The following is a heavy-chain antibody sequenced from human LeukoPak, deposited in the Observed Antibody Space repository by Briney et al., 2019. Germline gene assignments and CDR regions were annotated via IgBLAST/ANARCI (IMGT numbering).Heavy chain of an antibody. CDR1: AVTFTGYG. D-gene: IGHD3-10*01. CDR2: IWYDGTLK. J-gene: IGHJ4*02. CDR3: ARGPGTSRIRLFDS. Sequence: GGSLRLSCAASAVTFTGYGMHWVRQAPGKGLEWVAAIWYDGTLKYYADSVKGRFIISRDNLNNTVSLQMHNLRADDAAVYYCARGPGTSRIRLFDSWGQGTLVTVSS. V-gene: IGHV3-33*01.